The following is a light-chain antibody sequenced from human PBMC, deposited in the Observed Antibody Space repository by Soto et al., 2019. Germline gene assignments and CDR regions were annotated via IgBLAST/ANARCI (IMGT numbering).Light chain of an antibody. V-gene: IGKV3-11*01. CDR2: DAS. CDR3: QQRSNWPPIT. Sequence: VLTQSPATLSLSPRDTATLSWRASQSVSSYLAWYQQQPRQAPRLLIYDASTRATGIPARFSGSGSGTDFTLTISSLEPEDFAVYYCQQRSNWPPITFGQGTRLEIK. CDR1: QSVSSY. J-gene: IGKJ5*01.